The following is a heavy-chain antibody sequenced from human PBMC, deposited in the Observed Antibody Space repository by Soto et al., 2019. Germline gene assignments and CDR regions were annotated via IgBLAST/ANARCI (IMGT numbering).Heavy chain of an antibody. V-gene: IGHV1-69*12. Sequence: QVQLVQSGAEVKKPGSSVKVSCKASGGTFSSYAISWVRQAPGQGLDWMGVINPIFGSTDYAQRFQDRVTITADESASTAYMELSSLRSDDTAIYYCATSRDYVFHSWRRGTLVSVSS. D-gene: IGHD3-10*02. CDR3: ATSRDYVFHS. CDR1: GGTFSSYA. CDR2: INPIFGST. J-gene: IGHJ4*02.